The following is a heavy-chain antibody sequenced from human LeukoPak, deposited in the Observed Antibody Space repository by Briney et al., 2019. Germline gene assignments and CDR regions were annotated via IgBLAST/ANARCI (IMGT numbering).Heavy chain of an antibody. V-gene: IGHV3-64*01. Sequence: GGSLRLSCAASGFTFSSYAMHWVRQAPGKGLEYVSAISSNGGSTYYANSVKGRFTISRDNSKNTLYLQMGSLRAEDMAVYYCARETRGYCFPDVWGKGTTVTVSS. CDR3: ARETRGYCFPDV. CDR1: GFTFSSYA. D-gene: IGHD5-18*01. CDR2: ISSNGGST. J-gene: IGHJ6*04.